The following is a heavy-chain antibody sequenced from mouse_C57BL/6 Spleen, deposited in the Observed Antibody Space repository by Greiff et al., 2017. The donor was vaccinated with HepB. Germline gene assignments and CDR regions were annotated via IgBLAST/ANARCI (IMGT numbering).Heavy chain of an antibody. J-gene: IGHJ2*01. Sequence: QVQLQQSGAELVRPGSSVKLSCKASGYTFTSYWMHWVKQRPIQGLEWIGNIDPSDSETHYNQKFKDKATLTVDKSSSTAYMQLSSLTSEDSAVYYCARGGEKEYYFDYWGQGTTLTVSS. V-gene: IGHV1-52*01. CDR2: IDPSDSET. CDR1: GYTFTSYW. CDR3: ARGGEKEYYFDY.